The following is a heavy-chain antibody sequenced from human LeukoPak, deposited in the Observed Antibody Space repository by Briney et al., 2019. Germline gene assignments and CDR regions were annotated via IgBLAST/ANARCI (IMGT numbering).Heavy chain of an antibody. CDR3: AKAPQYYDILTGYYLGYYFDY. Sequence: GGSLRLSCAASGFTFSSYWMSWVRQAPGKGLEWVSAISGSGGSTYYADSVKGRFTISRDNSKNTLYLQMNSLRAEDTAVYYCAKAPQYYDILTGYYLGYYFDYWGQGTLVTVSS. D-gene: IGHD3-9*01. CDR2: ISGSGGST. CDR1: GFTFSSYW. V-gene: IGHV3-23*01. J-gene: IGHJ4*02.